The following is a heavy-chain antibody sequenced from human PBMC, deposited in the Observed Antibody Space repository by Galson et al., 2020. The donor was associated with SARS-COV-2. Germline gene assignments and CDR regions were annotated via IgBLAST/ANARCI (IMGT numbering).Heavy chain of an antibody. CDR2: LHTGTT. Sequence: SETLSLTCTVSGYSIRSDYFWGWIRQPPGEGLEWIGSLHTGTTLYNPSLKSRLTISVDTYKNQFSLKVNSVTAADTAVYYCARATPYCTNIYFRPMRFEPWGQGTLVTVSS. CDR3: ARATPYCTNIYFRPMRFEP. J-gene: IGHJ5*02. CDR1: GYSIRSDYF. D-gene: IGHD2-8*01. V-gene: IGHV4-38-2*02.